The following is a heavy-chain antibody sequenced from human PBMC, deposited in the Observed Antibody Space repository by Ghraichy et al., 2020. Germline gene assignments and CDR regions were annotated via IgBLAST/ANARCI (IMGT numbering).Heavy chain of an antibody. Sequence: GALRLSCAASGFTFSSYWMHWVRQAPGKGLVWVSRINSDGSSTSYADSVKGRFTISRDNAENTLYLQMNSLRAEDTAVYYCARGGGSGDFDIWGQGTMVTVSS. D-gene: IGHD3-10*01. CDR2: INSDGSST. CDR3: ARGGGSGDFDI. CDR1: GFTFSSYW. J-gene: IGHJ3*02. V-gene: IGHV3-74*01.